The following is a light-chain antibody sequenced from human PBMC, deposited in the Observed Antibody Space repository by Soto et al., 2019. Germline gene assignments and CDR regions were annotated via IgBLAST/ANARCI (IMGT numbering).Light chain of an antibody. Sequence: EIVLTQSPATLSLSPGERATLSCRASQSVSSYLAWYQQKPGQAPRLLIYDASNRATGIPARFSGSGSGTDFTLTISSREPEDSAIYDCQQRLNWPPLTFGGGTKVEIK. CDR1: QSVSSY. V-gene: IGKV3-11*01. CDR2: DAS. J-gene: IGKJ4*01. CDR3: QQRLNWPPLT.